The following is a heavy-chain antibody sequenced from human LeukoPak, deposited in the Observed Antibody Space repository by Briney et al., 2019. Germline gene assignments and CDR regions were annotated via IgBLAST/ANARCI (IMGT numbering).Heavy chain of an antibody. J-gene: IGHJ4*02. CDR3: AIGGDSTTSCYRCFNY. D-gene: IGHD2-2*02. CDR2: IYPGDSAT. V-gene: IGHV5-51*01. CDR1: GYSFTSNW. Sequence: GGSLQISCKGSGYSFTSNWIGGGRPVPGKGLEGMEIIYPGDSATRYSPSFQGQVTISPDQSLSTAYLQWSSLKSSDTAMYYCAIGGDSTTSCYRCFNYWGQGTLVTVSS.